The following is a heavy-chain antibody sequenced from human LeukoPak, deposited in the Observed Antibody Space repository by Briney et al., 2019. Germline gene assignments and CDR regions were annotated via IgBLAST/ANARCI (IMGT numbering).Heavy chain of an antibody. V-gene: IGHV4-34*01. D-gene: IGHD3-3*01. CDR3: ARGAEYYAIWRGYAGYSDY. CDR2: IYHRGST. CDR1: GGSFSGYY. Sequence: SETLSLTCAFYGGSFSGYYWSWIRQPPGKGLEWVGSIYHRGSTYYNPSLRSRVTISLDRSKKKFSLKLTSVTAADTAVYFCARGAEYYAIWRGYAGYSDYWGQGISVTVSS. J-gene: IGHJ4*02.